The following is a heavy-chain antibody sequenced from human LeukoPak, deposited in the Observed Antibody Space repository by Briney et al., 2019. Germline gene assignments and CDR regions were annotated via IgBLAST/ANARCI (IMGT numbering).Heavy chain of an antibody. V-gene: IGHV1-69*04. Sequence: GASVKVSCKAPGGTFTDYSISWVRQAPGQGLECMGRIIPILDQSNYAQKFQGRVTMTTDTSTYIAYMEVRSLRSDDTAVYYCARDRYTGYDDYWGQGTLVTVSS. CDR2: IIPILDQS. CDR3: ARDRYTGYDDY. J-gene: IGHJ4*02. CDR1: GGTFTDYS. D-gene: IGHD5-12*01.